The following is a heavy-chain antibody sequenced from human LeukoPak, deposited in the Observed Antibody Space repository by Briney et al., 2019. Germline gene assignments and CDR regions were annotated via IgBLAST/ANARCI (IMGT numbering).Heavy chain of an antibody. Sequence: SETLSLTCTVSGGSISSSSYYWGWIRQPPGKGLEWIGSIYYSGSTYYNPSLKSRVTISVDTSKNQFSLKLSSVTAADTAVYYCARGRSPLYDILTGYYFDYWGQGTLVTVSS. CDR2: IYYSGST. CDR1: GGSISSSSYY. D-gene: IGHD3-9*01. J-gene: IGHJ4*02. V-gene: IGHV4-39*07. CDR3: ARGRSPLYDILTGYYFDY.